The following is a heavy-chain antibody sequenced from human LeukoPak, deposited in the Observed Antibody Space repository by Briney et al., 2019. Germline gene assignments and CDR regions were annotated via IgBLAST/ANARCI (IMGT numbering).Heavy chain of an antibody. D-gene: IGHD2-2*01. CDR2: IYYSGST. CDR1: GGSISSYY. J-gene: IGHJ5*02. Sequence: SETLSLTCTVSGGSISSYYWSWIRQPPGKGLEWIGYIYYSGSTNYNPSLKSRVTISVDTSKNQFSLKLSSVTAADTAVYYCARIEVLCSSTSCPRWFDPWGQEPWSPSPQ. V-gene: IGHV4-59*01. CDR3: ARIEVLCSSTSCPRWFDP.